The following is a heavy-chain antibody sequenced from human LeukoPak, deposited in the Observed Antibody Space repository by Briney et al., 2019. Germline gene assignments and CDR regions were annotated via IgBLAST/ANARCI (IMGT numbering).Heavy chain of an antibody. D-gene: IGHD1-26*01. CDR1: GFTFSSYG. Sequence: PGGSLRLSCAASGFTFSSYGMHWVRQAPGKGLEWVAVISYDGSNKYYADSVKGRFTISRDNSKNTLYLQMNSLRAEDTAVYYCARGGSYSNDAFDIWGQGTMVTVS. J-gene: IGHJ3*02. V-gene: IGHV3-30*03. CDR2: ISYDGSNK. CDR3: ARGGSYSNDAFDI.